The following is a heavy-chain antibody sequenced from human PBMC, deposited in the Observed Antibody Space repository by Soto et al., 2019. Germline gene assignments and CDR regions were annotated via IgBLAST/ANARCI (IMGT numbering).Heavy chain of an antibody. D-gene: IGHD5-12*01. Sequence: EVQLLESGGGLVQPGGSLRLSCAASGFTFSRYAMSWVRQAPCKGLECVSAISGSGGSTYYADSVKGRFTISRDNSKNTLYLQMNSLRAEDTAVYYCAKDSLVATTYFDYWGQGTLVTVSS. CDR3: AKDSLVATTYFDY. CDR2: ISGSGGST. V-gene: IGHV3-23*01. CDR1: GFTFSRYA. J-gene: IGHJ4*02.